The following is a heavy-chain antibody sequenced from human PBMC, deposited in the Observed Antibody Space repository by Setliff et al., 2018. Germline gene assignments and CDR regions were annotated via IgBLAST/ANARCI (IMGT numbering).Heavy chain of an antibody. CDR2: INAGDGNT. J-gene: IGHJ4*02. CDR1: GYAFTSYA. D-gene: IGHD1-1*01. V-gene: IGHV1-3*01. CDR3: ASDWNDAVDY. Sequence: GASVKVSCKASGYAFTSYAMHWVRQAPGQRLEWMGWINAGDGNTKYSQNFHGRVTITRDTSANILYMDLSSLRSEDTAVYYCASDWNDAVDYWGQGTLVTVSS.